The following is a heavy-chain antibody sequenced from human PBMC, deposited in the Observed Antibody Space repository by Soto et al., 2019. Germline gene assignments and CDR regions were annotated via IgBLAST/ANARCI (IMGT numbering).Heavy chain of an antibody. CDR2: FDPEDGET. D-gene: IGHD3-10*01. CDR1: GYTLTELS. V-gene: IGHV1-24*01. CDR3: ATAGFGELFFSWFDP. J-gene: IGHJ5*02. Sequence: ASVKVSCKVSGYTLTELSTHWVRQAPGKGLEWMGGFDPEDGETIYAQKFQGRVTMTEDTSTDTAYMELSSLRSEDTAVYYCATAGFGELFFSWFDPWGQGTLVTVSS.